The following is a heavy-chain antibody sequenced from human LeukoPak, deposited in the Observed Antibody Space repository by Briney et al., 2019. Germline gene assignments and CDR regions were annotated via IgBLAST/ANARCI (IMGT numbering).Heavy chain of an antibody. CDR3: ARRSGWYASDY. D-gene: IGHD6-19*01. Sequence: SETLSLTCAVYGGSFSGYYWSWIRQPPGKGLEWIGEINHSGSTNYNPSLKSRVTISVDTSKNQFSLKLSSVTAADTAVYYCARRSGWYASDYWGQGTLVTVSS. CDR1: GGSFSGYY. J-gene: IGHJ4*02. CDR2: INHSGST. V-gene: IGHV4-34*01.